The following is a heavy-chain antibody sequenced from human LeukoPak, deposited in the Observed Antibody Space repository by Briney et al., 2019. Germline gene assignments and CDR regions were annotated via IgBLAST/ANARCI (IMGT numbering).Heavy chain of an antibody. V-gene: IGHV3-23*01. CDR2: ISGSGGST. D-gene: IGHD6-19*01. J-gene: IGHJ4*02. CDR3: AREGAVAGTPPFDY. CDR1: GFTFSSYA. Sequence: GGSLRLSCAATGFTFSSYALSWVRQAPGKGLEWVSAISGSGGSTYYADSVKGRFTISRDNSKNALYLQMNSLRAEDTAVYYCAREGAVAGTPPFDYWGQGTLVTVSS.